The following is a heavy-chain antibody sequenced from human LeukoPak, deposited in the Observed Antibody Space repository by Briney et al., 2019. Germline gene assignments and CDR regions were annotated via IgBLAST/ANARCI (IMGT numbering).Heavy chain of an antibody. J-gene: IGHJ4*02. CDR1: GGTFSSYA. Sequence: SVKVSCKASGGTFSSYAISWVRQAPGQGLEWMGGIIPIFGTANYAQKFQGRVTITTDESTSTAYMELSGLRSEDTAVYYCASSYGDYVNFDYWGQRTLVTVSS. CDR3: ASSYGDYVNFDY. CDR2: IIPIFGTA. D-gene: IGHD4-17*01. V-gene: IGHV1-69*05.